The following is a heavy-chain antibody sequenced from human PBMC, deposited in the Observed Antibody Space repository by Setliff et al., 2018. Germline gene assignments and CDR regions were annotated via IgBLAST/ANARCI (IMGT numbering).Heavy chain of an antibody. CDR1: GYTFTSYA. CDR3: VREGVDSRSSTDHRYYMDV. D-gene: IGHD3-22*01. J-gene: IGHJ6*03. Sequence: ASVKVSCKASGYTFTSYAVHWVRQAPGQRLEWMGWINAGNGKTKYSQEFQGRVTITRNTSASTAYMELRSLRSEDMAVYYCVREGVDSRSSTDHRYYMDVWGKGTTVTVSS. V-gene: IGHV1-3*03. CDR2: INAGNGKT.